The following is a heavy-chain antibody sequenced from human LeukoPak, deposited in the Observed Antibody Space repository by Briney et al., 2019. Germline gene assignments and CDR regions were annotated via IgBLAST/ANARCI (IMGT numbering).Heavy chain of an antibody. D-gene: IGHD6-13*01. CDR3: ARGKQQLVLGYYYSGRDV. V-gene: IGHV4-34*01. CDR2: INHSGST. J-gene: IGHJ6*02. Sequence: PSETLSLTCAVYGGPFSGYYWSWIRQPPGKGLEWIGEINHSGSTNYNPSLKSRVTISVDTSKNQFSLKLSSVTAADTAVYYCARGKQQLVLGYYYSGRDVWGQGPTVTVSS. CDR1: GGPFSGYY.